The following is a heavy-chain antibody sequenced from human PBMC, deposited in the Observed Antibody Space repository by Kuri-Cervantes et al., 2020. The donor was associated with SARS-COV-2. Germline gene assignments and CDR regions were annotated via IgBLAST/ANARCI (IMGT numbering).Heavy chain of an antibody. D-gene: IGHD3-9*01. J-gene: IGHJ4*02. CDR1: GGSISSSGHY. Sequence: GSLRLSCRVSGGSISSSGHYWGWVRQPPGKGLEWIGSIYFSGSTYYTPSLKSRVTISVDTSKNQFSLKLTSVTATDTAVYYCGRQASDWHIDYWGQGTLVTVS. CDR3: GRQASDWHIDY. V-gene: IGHV4-39*01. CDR2: IYFSGST.